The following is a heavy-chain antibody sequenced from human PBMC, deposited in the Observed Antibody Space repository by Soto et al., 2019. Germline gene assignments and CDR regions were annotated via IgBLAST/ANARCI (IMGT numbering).Heavy chain of an antibody. J-gene: IGHJ4*02. CDR2: ITGSGGGA. D-gene: IGHD6-19*01. Sequence: GGSLRLSCAASGFTFSIYGMTWVRQAPGKGLEWVSYITGSGGGAYYADSVKGRFTISRDNSKSTLYLQMDSLRDDDRAIYYCAREIRVAGRRNYFDYWGQGTRVTVSS. V-gene: IGHV3-23*01. CDR1: GFTFSIYG. CDR3: AREIRVAGRRNYFDY.